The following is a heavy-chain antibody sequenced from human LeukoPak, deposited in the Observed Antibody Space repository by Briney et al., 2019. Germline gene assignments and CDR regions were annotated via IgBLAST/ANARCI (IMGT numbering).Heavy chain of an antibody. CDR1: GFTFSSYA. Sequence: GGSLRLSCAVSGFTFSSYAMSWVRQAPGKGLEWVSVISVGDSSTSYADSVKGRFTISRDNSKNTLYLQMNNLRAEDTAVYYCARGGGYYAIDYWGQGTLVTVSS. CDR3: ARGGGYYAIDY. V-gene: IGHV3-23*01. CDR2: ISVGDSST. D-gene: IGHD1-26*01. J-gene: IGHJ4*02.